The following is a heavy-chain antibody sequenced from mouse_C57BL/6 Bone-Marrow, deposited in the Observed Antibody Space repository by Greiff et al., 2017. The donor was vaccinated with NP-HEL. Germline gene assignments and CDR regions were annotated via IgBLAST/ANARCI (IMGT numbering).Heavy chain of an antibody. D-gene: IGHD1-1*01. J-gene: IGHJ4*01. CDR1: GFTFSDFY. CDR2: SRNKANDYTT. V-gene: IGHV7-1*01. Sequence: EVMLVESGGGLVQSGRSLRLSCATSGFTFSDFYMEWVRQAPGKGLEWIAASRNKANDYTTEYSASVKGRFIVSRDTSQSILYLQMNALRAEDTAIYYCARDASYGSSYYAMDYWGQGTSVTVSS. CDR3: ARDASYGSSYYAMDY.